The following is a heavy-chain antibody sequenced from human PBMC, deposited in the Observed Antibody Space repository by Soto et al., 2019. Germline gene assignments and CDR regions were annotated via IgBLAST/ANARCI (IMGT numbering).Heavy chain of an antibody. J-gene: IGHJ4*02. Sequence: GASVKVSCKASGGTFSSYAISWVRQAPGQGLEWMGGIIPIFGTANYAQKFQGRVTITADESTSTAYMELSSLRSEDTAVYYCARLRIPYYYDSSGYYYFDYRGQGTLVTVSS. CDR1: GGTFSSYA. CDR2: IIPIFGTA. V-gene: IGHV1-69*13. CDR3: ARLRIPYYYDSSGYYYFDY. D-gene: IGHD3-22*01.